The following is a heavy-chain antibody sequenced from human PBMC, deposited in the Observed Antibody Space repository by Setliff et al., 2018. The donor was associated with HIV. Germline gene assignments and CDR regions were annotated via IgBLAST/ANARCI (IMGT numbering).Heavy chain of an antibody. CDR1: GFTFSTYA. V-gene: IGHV3-23*01. CDR3: ARGSPETVRDLDY. D-gene: IGHD3-10*01. J-gene: IGHJ4*02. Sequence: PGGSLRLSCAASGFTFSTYAMSWVRQAPGKGLEWVSALSGAGGSTYYADSVKGRFTITRDNSKNTVHLQMNSLRVEDTAVYYCARGSPETVRDLDYWGQGTLVTVSS. CDR2: LSGAGGST.